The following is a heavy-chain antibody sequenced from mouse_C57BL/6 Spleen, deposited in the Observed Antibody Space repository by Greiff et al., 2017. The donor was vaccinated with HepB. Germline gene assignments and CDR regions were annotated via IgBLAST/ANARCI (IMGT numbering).Heavy chain of an antibody. J-gene: IGHJ1*03. Sequence: QVQLQQPGAELVKPGASVKMSCKASGYTFTSYWITWVKQRPGQGLEWIGDIYPGSGSTNYNEKFKSKATLTVDTSSSTAYMQLSSLTSEDSAVYYCARPYYCGSSYWYFDVWGTGTTVTVSS. V-gene: IGHV1-55*01. CDR3: ARPYYCGSSYWYFDV. CDR1: GYTFTSYW. CDR2: IYPGSGST. D-gene: IGHD1-1*01.